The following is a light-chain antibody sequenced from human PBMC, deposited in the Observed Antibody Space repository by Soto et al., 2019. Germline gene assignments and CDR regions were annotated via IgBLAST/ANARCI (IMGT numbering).Light chain of an antibody. CDR3: SSRTSSITHV. J-gene: IGLJ1*01. CDR2: EVS. CDR1: SSDVGGYNY. V-gene: IGLV2-14*01. Sequence: QSALTQPASVSGSPGQSITISCTGTSSDVGGYNYVSWYQQHPGKAPKLMIYEVSNRPSGISSRFSGSKSGNTASLTISGLQAEDEADYYCSSRTSSITHVFGTGTKLTVL.